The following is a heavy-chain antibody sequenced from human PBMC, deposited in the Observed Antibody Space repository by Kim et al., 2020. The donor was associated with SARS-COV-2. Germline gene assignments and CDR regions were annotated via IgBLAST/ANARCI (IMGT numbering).Heavy chain of an antibody. V-gene: IGHV5-51*01. Sequence: GESLKISCKGSGYSFTSYWIGWVRQMPGKGLEWMGIIYPGDSDTRYSPSFQGQVTISADKSISTAYLQWSSLKASDTAMYYCARRGLTIVVTDAFDIWGQGTMVTVSS. J-gene: IGHJ3*02. CDR2: IYPGDSDT. CDR3: ARRGLTIVVTDAFDI. CDR1: GYSFTSYW. D-gene: IGHD3-22*01.